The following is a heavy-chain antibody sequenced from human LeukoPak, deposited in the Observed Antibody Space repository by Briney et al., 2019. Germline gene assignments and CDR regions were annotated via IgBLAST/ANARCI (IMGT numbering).Heavy chain of an antibody. J-gene: IGHJ6*02. CDR2: ISWNSGSI. V-gene: IGHV3-9*01. D-gene: IGHD6-13*01. CDR1: GFTFDDYA. Sequence: GGSLRLSCAASGFTFDDYAMHWVRQAPGKGLEWVSGISWNSGSIGYADSVKGRFTISRDNAKNSLYPQMNSLRAEDTALYYCASSRQGYYYYYGMDVWGQGTTVTVSS. CDR3: ASSRQGYYYYYGMDV.